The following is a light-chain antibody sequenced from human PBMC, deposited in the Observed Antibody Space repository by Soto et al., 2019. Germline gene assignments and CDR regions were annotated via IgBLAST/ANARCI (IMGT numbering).Light chain of an antibody. Sequence: EIVMTQSPATLSVSPGERATLSCRASHSVSSRLAWYQQKPGQAPRLLIYGASTRATGLPARFSRSGSGTEFTLTISSLQSEDFAVYYCQHYTNWPLNFGGGTKVEIK. CDR2: GAS. V-gene: IGKV3-15*01. CDR1: HSVSSR. J-gene: IGKJ4*01. CDR3: QHYTNWPLN.